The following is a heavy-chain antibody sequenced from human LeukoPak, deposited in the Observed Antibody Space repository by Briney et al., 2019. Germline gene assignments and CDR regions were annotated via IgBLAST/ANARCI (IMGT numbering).Heavy chain of an antibody. D-gene: IGHD2-2*01. CDR2: ITLGGGRT. Sequence: GGSLRLSCAASGFTFSSYGMHWARQTPGKGLEWVSAITLGGGRTYYAESVKGRFTIARDNSKNTLYLQMDSLRAEDTAVYYCAKDGSAYCSGTSCLNWLDPWGQGTLVTVSS. J-gene: IGHJ5*02. V-gene: IGHV3-23*01. CDR1: GFTFSSYG. CDR3: AKDGSAYCSGTSCLNWLDP.